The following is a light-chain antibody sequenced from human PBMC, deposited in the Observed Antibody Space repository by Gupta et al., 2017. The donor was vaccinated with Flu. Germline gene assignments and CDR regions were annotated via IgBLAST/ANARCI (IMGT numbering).Light chain of an antibody. Sequence: YHLTQAPAMSVSPGQTATITCSGSALSQQYVYCYRQRPGQAPVLLIYKDTERASGIPDRFSGSRSGTRVTLTIRGVQTEDEADYYCQSADITGASRVFGGGTKLSVL. J-gene: IGLJ3*02. V-gene: IGLV3-25*02. CDR2: KDT. CDR1: ALSQQY. CDR3: QSADITGASRV.